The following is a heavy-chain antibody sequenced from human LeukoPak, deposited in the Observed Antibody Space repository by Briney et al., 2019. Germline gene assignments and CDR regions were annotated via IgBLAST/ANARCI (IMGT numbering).Heavy chain of an antibody. V-gene: IGHV3-23*01. CDR2: ISGTADSK. CDR1: RFTFRNYA. CDR3: AKADATIGGAFDT. J-gene: IGHJ3*02. D-gene: IGHD3-16*01. Sequence: GGSLRLPCAASRFTFRNYAMSWVRQAPGRGLEWLCIISGTADSKYYADSVKGRFTISRDNPRSTLYLEMNILRAEDTAVYYCAKADATIGGAFDTWGQGTMVIVSS.